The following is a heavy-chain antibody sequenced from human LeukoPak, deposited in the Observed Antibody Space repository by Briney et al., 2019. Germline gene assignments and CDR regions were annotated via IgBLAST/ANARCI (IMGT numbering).Heavy chain of an antibody. V-gene: IGHV3-64*01. CDR2: ISSNGGST. J-gene: IGHJ6*03. CDR3: ARDVPSELWFFHVTPRYMDV. CDR1: GFTFSSYA. Sequence: PGRSLRLSCAASGFTFSSYAMHWVRQAPGKGLEYVSAISSNGGSTYYANSVKGRFTISRDNSKNTLYLQMGSLRAEDMAVYYCARDVPSELWFFHVTPRYMDVWGKGTTVTVSS. D-gene: IGHD5-18*01.